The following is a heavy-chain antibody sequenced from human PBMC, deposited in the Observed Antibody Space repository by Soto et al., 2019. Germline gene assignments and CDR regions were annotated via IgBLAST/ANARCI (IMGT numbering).Heavy chain of an antibody. Sequence: SETLSLTCAVYCGSFIGYYWIWIRQPPGKGLDWIGEINHSGSTNYNPSLKSRVTISVDTSKNQFSLKLSSVTAADTAVYYCARGTYYYDSSGYYYAYFDYWGQGTLVTVSS. J-gene: IGHJ4*02. D-gene: IGHD3-22*01. CDR3: ARGTYYYDSSGYYYAYFDY. CDR1: CGSFIGYY. CDR2: INHSGST. V-gene: IGHV4-34*01.